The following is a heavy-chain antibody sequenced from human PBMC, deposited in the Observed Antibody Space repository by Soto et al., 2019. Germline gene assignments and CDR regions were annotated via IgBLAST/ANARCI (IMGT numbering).Heavy chain of an antibody. CDR1: GLSITDSEMG. J-gene: IGHJ5*02. Sequence: QVTLKESGPVLVKPTETLTLRCTVSGLSITDSEMGVSWIRKPPGQPLEWLAHIDSSGEKAYRTFLKSRLAITKDTPKSQIVLTMTNMDPADTATYYCARRHLAVAVSPWFDPWGQGIPVTVSS. CDR3: ARRHLAVAVSPWFDP. CDR2: IDSSGEK. V-gene: IGHV2-26*01. D-gene: IGHD6-19*01.